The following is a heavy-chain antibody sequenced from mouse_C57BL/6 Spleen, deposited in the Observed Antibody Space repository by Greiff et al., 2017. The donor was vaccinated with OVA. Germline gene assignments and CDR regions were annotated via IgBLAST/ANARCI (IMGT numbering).Heavy chain of an antibody. J-gene: IGHJ2*01. V-gene: IGHV1-15*01. CDR2: IDPETGGT. CDR1: GYTFTDYE. CDR3: TLYGSSWDYFDY. Sequence: QVQLQQSGAELVRPGASVTLSCKASGYTFTDYEMHWVKQTPVHGLEWIGAIDPETGGTAYNQKFKGKAILTADKSSSTAYMELRSLTSEDSAVYYCTLYGSSWDYFDYWGQGTTLTVSS. D-gene: IGHD1-1*01.